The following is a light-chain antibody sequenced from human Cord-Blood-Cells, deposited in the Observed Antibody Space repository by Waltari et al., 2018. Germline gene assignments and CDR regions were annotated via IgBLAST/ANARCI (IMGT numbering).Light chain of an antibody. CDR1: QSISSW. Sequence: DIQLTQSPSTLSASVGARVTITCRAIQSISSWLAWYQQKPGKAPKLLIYKASSLESGVPSRFSGSGSGTEFTLTISSLQPDDFATYYCQQYNSYSYTFGQGTKLEIK. V-gene: IGKV1-5*03. J-gene: IGKJ2*01. CDR3: QQYNSYSYT. CDR2: KAS.